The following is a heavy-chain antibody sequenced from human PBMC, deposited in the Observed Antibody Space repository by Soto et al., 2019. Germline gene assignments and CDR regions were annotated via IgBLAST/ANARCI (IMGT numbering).Heavy chain of an antibody. Sequence: GGSLRLSCAASGFTFSYSWMSWVRQAPGKGLEWVANIKEDGSEKYYVDSVKGRFTISRDNAKNSLYLQMNSLRAEDTAVYYCARGDYFGSGSWTGYYYYGLDVWGQGTTVTVSS. V-gene: IGHV3-7*01. J-gene: IGHJ6*02. CDR3: ARGDYFGSGSWTGYYYYGLDV. CDR1: GFTFSYSW. CDR2: IKEDGSEK. D-gene: IGHD3-10*01.